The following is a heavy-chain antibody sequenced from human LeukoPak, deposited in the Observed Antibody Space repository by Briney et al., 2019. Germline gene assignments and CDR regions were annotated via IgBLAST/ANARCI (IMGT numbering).Heavy chain of an antibody. CDR3: HQLDKVDSSGYQND. J-gene: IGHJ3*01. V-gene: IGHV3-74*01. CDR1: GFTFSSYW. CDR2: INSDGSST. Sequence: AGGSLRLSCAASGFTFSSYWMHWVRQAPGKGLVWVSRINSDGSSTSYADSVKGRFTISRDNAKNTLYLQMNSLRAEDTAVYYCHQLDKVDSSGYQNDWGQGTMVTVSS. D-gene: IGHD3-22*01.